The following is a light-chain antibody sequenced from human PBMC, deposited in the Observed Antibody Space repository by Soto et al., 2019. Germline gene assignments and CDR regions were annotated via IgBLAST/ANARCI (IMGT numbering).Light chain of an antibody. CDR3: GSYSATSSLVV. CDR2: DVT. CDR1: SSDIGGYNY. Sequence: QSALTQPASVSGSPGQTITISCTGTSSDIGGYNYVSWYQQSPGKAPKLLIYDVTNRPSGVSDRFSGSKSGNAASLSISGLQAEDEADYYCGSYSATSSLVVFGGGTQLTVL. J-gene: IGLJ2*01. V-gene: IGLV2-14*03.